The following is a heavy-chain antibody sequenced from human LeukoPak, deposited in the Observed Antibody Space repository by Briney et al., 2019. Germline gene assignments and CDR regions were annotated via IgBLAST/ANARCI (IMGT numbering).Heavy chain of an antibody. CDR3: ARASHDYGDYSHFDY. Sequence: PSETLSLTCTVSGYSISSGYYWGWIRQPPGKGLEWIGSIYHSGRTFYNPSLKSRVTISVDTSKNQFSLKLTSVTAADTAVYYCARASHDYGDYSHFDYWGQGTLVTVSS. D-gene: IGHD4-17*01. J-gene: IGHJ4*02. CDR1: GYSISSGYY. V-gene: IGHV4-38-2*02. CDR2: IYHSGRT.